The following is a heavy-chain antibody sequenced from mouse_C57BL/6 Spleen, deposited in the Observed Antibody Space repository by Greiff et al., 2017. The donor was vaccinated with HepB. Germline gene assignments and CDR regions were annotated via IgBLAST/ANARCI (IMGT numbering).Heavy chain of an antibody. Sequence: VKLSCKASGYTFTSYWMHWVKQRPGRGLEWIGRIDPNSGGTKYNEKFKSKATLTVDKPSSTAYMQLSSLTSEDSAVYYCARERLTGTVYYAMDYWGQGTSVTVSS. D-gene: IGHD4-1*01. CDR1: GYTFTSYW. CDR3: ARERLTGTVYYAMDY. J-gene: IGHJ4*01. V-gene: IGHV1-72*01. CDR2: IDPNSGGT.